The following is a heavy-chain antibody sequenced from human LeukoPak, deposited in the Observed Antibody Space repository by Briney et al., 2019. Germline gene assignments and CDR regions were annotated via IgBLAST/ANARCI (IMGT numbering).Heavy chain of an antibody. J-gene: IGHJ6*03. CDR3: TRRVYGDTAGYYYYYMDV. D-gene: IGHD4-17*01. CDR2: INPNSGGT. Sequence: GASVKVSCKASGYTFTGYYMHWVRQAPGQGLEWMGWINPNSGGTNYAQKFQGRVTMTRDTSISTAYMELSRLRSDDTAVYYCTRRVYGDTAGYYYYYMDVWGKGTTVTVSS. CDR1: GYTFTGYY. V-gene: IGHV1-2*02.